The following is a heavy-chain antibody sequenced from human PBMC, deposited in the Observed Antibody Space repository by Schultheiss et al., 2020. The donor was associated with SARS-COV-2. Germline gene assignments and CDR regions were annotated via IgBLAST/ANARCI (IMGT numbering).Heavy chain of an antibody. CDR2: IWYDGSNK. CDR1: GFTFSRYG. Sequence: GGSLRLSCAASGFTFSRYGIHWVRQAPGKGLEWVTVIWYDGSNKYYADSVKGRFTGDNSKSTLYLQMNSLRAEDTAVYYCARGDCSSTSCYVPVVAANDYWGQGTLVTVSS. D-gene: IGHD2-2*01. J-gene: IGHJ4*02. V-gene: IGHV3-33*01. CDR3: ARGDCSSTSCYVPVVAANDY.